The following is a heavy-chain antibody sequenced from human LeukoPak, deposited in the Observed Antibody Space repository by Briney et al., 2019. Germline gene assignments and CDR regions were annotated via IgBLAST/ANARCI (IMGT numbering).Heavy chain of an antibody. D-gene: IGHD6-19*01. CDR3: ARGTGWPQFDY. Sequence: SQTPSLTCAISGDSVSRDSIAWNWIRQSPSRGLEWLGRTYYKSAWYNDYAVSVKGRIIINPDTSKNQFSLQLNSVTPEDTAVYYCARGTGWPQFDYWGQGILVTVSS. V-gene: IGHV6-1*01. J-gene: IGHJ4*02. CDR1: GDSVSRDSIA. CDR2: TYYKSAWYN.